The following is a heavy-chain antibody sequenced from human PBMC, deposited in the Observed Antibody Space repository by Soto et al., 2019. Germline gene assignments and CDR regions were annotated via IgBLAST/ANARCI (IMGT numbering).Heavy chain of an antibody. CDR3: AKDQSYYYDSSGSRAEY. Sequence: GGSLRLSCAASGFTFKNYAMTWVRQAPGKGLEWVSGIVANGGSTDYADSVKGRFTISRDNSKNMLYLQMKSLRVDDTAVYYCAKDQSYYYDSSGSRAEYWGQGTLVTVSS. CDR1: GFTFKNYA. CDR2: IVANGGST. D-gene: IGHD3-22*01. V-gene: IGHV3-23*01. J-gene: IGHJ4*02.